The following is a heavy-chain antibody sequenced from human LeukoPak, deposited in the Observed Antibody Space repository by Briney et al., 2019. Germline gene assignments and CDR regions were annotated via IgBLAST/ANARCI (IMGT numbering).Heavy chain of an antibody. V-gene: IGHV4-34*01. CDR3: VRNGYETSGYHFCSDS. CDR1: YGFFSDYN. J-gene: IGHJ4*02. CDR2: IHHSGGT. Sequence: SETLSLTCPFYYGFFSDYNRSLIRQSPGEGVEWIGEIHHSGGTNYSPSLKSRINLSVDTSRNQLFLRLSSVTAADTAVYYCVRNGYETSGYHFCSDSRGRGTLVTVSS. D-gene: IGHD3-22*01.